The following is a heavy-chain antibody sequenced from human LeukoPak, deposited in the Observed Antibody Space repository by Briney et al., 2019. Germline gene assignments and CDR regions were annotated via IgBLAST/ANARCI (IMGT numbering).Heavy chain of an antibody. CDR1: GLNFSVYY. CDR2: ISKSGTTV. V-gene: IGHV3-11*01. CDR3: AAGVALDY. D-gene: IGHD3-3*01. Sequence: GGSLRLSCAASGLNFSVYYMTWIRQAPGNGLEWLSHISKSGTTVYYADSVKGRFTISRDSAKNSLYLHMKSLRAEDTAVYYCAAGVALDYWGQGALVTVSS. J-gene: IGHJ4*02.